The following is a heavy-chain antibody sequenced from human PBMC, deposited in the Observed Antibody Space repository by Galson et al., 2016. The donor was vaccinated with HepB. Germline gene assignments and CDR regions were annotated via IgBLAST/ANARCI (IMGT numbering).Heavy chain of an antibody. V-gene: IGHV3-30-3*01. CDR2: VSYDGSNN. CDR3: ARAKWGLCSSIRCLTGYYYGLDV. CDR1: GFTFSYFAPHYA. J-gene: IGHJ6*02. Sequence: SLRLSCAASGFTFSYFAPHYAMHWVRKAPGKGLEWVAVVSYDGSNNYYADSVKGRFTISRDNSKNTVYLQMTSLRTEDTALYYCARAKWGLCSSIRCLTGYYYGLDVWGQGTAVTVSS. D-gene: IGHD2-2*01.